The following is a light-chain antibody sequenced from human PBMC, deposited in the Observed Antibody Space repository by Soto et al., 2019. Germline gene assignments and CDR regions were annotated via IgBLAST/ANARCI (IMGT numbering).Light chain of an antibody. CDR1: QSVSSD. CDR2: DAS. CDR3: QHYNNWPLT. Sequence: EIVMSQSPATLSVSPGERATLSCRASQSVSSDLAWYQQKPGLAPRLLIYDASTRATGIPARFSGSGSGTEFTLTISSLQSEDFAVYYCQHYNNWPLTFGGGTKVEIK. V-gene: IGKV3D-15*01. J-gene: IGKJ4*01.